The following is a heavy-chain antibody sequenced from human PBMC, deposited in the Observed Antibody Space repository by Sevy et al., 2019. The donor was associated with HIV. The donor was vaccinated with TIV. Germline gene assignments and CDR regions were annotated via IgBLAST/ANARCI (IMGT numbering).Heavy chain of an antibody. CDR1: GFIFNSYT. D-gene: IGHD3-3*01. V-gene: IGHV3-23*01. J-gene: IGHJ4*02. CDR2: ISGHGGST. CDR3: AGGVWSGFDY. Sequence: GGSLRLSCAASGFIFNSYTMSWVRQAPGKGLEWVSTISGHGGSTYYADSVKGRFTISRDNFRNILDLQMDNLRADDTAIYYCAGGVWSGFDYWGQGTLVTVSS.